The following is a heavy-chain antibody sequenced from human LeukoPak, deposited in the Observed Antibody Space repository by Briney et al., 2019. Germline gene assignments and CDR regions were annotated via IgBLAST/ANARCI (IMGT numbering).Heavy chain of an antibody. D-gene: IGHD3-22*01. Sequence: GGSLRLSCAASGYTFSSYSINWVRQAPGKGLEWVSSISVRSNYIYYADSVRGRFRISRDDARDSLYLQMNSLRAEDTAVYYCVRLRRNSDTSGFYYYYDFWGQGTLVTVSS. J-gene: IGHJ4*02. V-gene: IGHV3-21*01. CDR1: GYTFSSYS. CDR2: ISVRSNYI. CDR3: VRLRRNSDTSGFYYYYDF.